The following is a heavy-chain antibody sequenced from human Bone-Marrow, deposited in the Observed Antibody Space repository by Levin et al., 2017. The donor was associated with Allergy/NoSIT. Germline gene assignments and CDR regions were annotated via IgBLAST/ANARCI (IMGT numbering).Heavy chain of an antibody. D-gene: IGHD2-15*01. V-gene: IGHV3-74*01. CDR3: ARPGYCSGGSCYGAFT. Sequence: GESLKISCAASGFTFSSYWMHWVRQAPGKGLVWVSRINSDGSSTSYADSVKGRFTISRDNAKNTLYLQMNSLRAEDTAVYYCARPGYCSGGSCYGAFTWGQGTLVTVSS. J-gene: IGHJ5*02. CDR1: GFTFSSYW. CDR2: INSDGSST.